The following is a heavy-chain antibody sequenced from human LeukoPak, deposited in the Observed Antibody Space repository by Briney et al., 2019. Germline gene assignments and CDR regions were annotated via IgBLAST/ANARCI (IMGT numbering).Heavy chain of an antibody. CDR3: ARHIAAAGEAFDY. D-gene: IGHD6-13*01. V-gene: IGHV4-38-2*02. Sequence: SETLSLTCTVSGYSISSGYYWGWIRQPPGMGLEWIGSVYHSVSTDYNPSLKSRVTISLDTSKNQFSLKLSSVTAADTAVYYCARHIAAAGEAFDYWGQGTLVTVSS. CDR2: VYHSVST. CDR1: GYSISSGYY. J-gene: IGHJ4*02.